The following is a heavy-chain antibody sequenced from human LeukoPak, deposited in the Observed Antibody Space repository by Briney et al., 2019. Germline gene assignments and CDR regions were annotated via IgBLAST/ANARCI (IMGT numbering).Heavy chain of an antibody. Sequence: SETLSLTCTVSGGSISSYYWSWIRQPPGKGLEWIGYIYYNGSTNYNPSLKSRVTISVDTSKNQFSLKLSSVTAADTAVYYCASETRYSSSWYSSKPFDYWGQGTLVTVSS. D-gene: IGHD6-13*01. V-gene: IGHV4-59*08. CDR2: IYYNGST. J-gene: IGHJ4*02. CDR3: ASETRYSSSWYSSKPFDY. CDR1: GGSISSYY.